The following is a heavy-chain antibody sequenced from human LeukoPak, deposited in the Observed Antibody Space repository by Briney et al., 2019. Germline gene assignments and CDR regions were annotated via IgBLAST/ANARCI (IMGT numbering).Heavy chain of an antibody. CDR3: ATSVLLWFGEDY. V-gene: IGHV1-69-2*01. J-gene: IGHJ4*02. CDR1: GYTFTDYY. Sequence: ASVKVSCKVSGYTFTDYYMHWVQQAPGKGLEWMGPVDPEDGETIYAEKFQGRVTITADTSTDTAYMELSSLRSEDTAVYYCATSVLLWFGEDYWGQGTLVTVSS. D-gene: IGHD3-10*01. CDR2: VDPEDGET.